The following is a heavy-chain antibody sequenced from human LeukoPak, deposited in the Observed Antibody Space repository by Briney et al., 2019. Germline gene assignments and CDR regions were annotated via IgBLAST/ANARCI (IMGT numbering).Heavy chain of an antibody. J-gene: IGHJ5*02. D-gene: IGHD4-17*01. CDR3: ARGYGDYGNWFDP. Sequence: ASVKVSCKASGYTFTGYYMHWVQQAPGQGLEWMGWINPNSGGTNYAQKFQGRVTMTRDTSISTAYMELSRLRSDDTAVYYCARGYGDYGNWFDPWGQGTLVTVSS. V-gene: IGHV1-2*02. CDR1: GYTFTGYY. CDR2: INPNSGGT.